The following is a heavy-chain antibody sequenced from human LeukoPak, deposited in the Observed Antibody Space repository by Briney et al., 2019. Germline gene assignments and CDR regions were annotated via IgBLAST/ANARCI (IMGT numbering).Heavy chain of an antibody. V-gene: IGHV3-30*18. Sequence: GRSLRLSCAASGFTFSHYAMHWVRQAPGKVLEWVALISYGGNNRYYADSVRGRLTISRDNSKNTLYLQMNSLRPEDTAVYYCAKVGRDYDFDYWGQGTLVTVSS. D-gene: IGHD4-17*01. CDR3: AKVGRDYDFDY. J-gene: IGHJ4*02. CDR2: ISYGGNNR. CDR1: GFTFSHYA.